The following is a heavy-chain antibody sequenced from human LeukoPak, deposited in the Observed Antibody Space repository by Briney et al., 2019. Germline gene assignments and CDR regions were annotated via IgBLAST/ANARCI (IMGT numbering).Heavy chain of an antibody. J-gene: IGHJ4*02. D-gene: IGHD1-26*01. CDR1: GYTFTSYG. V-gene: IGHV1-69*13. CDR2: IIPIFGTA. Sequence: GASVKVSCKASGYTFTSYGISWVRQAPGQGLEWMGGIIPIFGTANYAQKFQGRVTITADESTSTAYMELSSLRSEDTAVYYCARTLVGANPFDYWGQGTLVTVSS. CDR3: ARTLVGANPFDY.